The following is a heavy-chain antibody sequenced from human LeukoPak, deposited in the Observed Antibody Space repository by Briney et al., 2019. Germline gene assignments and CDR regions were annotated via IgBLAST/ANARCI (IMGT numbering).Heavy chain of an antibody. CDR2: ISGSGDST. CDR3: TKSVFSGSGWYDY. J-gene: IGHJ4*02. Sequence: GGSLRLSCAASGFSFSSYAMTWVRQAPGKGLEWVSVISGSGDSTYYADSVKGRFTISRDNSKNTLYLQMNSLRAEDTAVYYCTKSVFSGSGWYDYWGQGTLVTGSS. V-gene: IGHV3-23*01. D-gene: IGHD6-19*01. CDR1: GFSFSSYA.